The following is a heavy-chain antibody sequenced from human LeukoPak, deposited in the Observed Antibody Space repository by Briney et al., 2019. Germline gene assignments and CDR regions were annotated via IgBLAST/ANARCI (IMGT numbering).Heavy chain of an antibody. Sequence: ASVKVSCKASGCTFTSYYMQWVRQAPGQGLEWMGIINPSGGSTSYAQKFQGRVTTTRDTSTSTVYMELSSLRSEDTAVYYCARSRRFGEKPFDYGGQGTLVTVSS. J-gene: IGHJ4*02. CDR3: ARSRRFGEKPFDY. D-gene: IGHD3-10*01. V-gene: IGHV1-46*01. CDR1: GCTFTSYY. CDR2: INPSGGST.